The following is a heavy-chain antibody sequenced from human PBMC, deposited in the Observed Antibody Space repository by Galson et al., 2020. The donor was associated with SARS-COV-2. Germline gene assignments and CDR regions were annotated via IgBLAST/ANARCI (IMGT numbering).Heavy chain of an antibody. CDR1: GFTFSSYG. D-gene: IGHD1-20*01. J-gene: IGHJ4*02. CDR2: IWYDGSNK. CDR3: AREGITGTTTGLDY. Sequence: GGSLRLSCAASGFTFSSYGMHWVRQAPGKGLEWVAVIWYDGSNKYYADSVKGRFTISRDNSKNTLYLQMNSLRAEDTAVYYCAREGITGTTTGLDYWGQGTLVTVS. V-gene: IGHV3-33*01.